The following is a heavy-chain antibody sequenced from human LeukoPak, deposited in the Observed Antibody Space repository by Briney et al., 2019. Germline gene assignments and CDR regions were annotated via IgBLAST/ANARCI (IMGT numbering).Heavy chain of an antibody. CDR3: ARGHIGYCSSTSCSKGGWDY. Sequence: GESLKISCKGSGYSFTSYWIGWVRQMPGKGLEWMGIIYPGDPDTRYSPSFQGQVTISADKSISTAYLQWSSLKASDTAMYYCARGHIGYCSSTSCSKGGWDYWGQGTLVTVSS. V-gene: IGHV5-51*01. CDR2: IYPGDPDT. CDR1: GYSFTSYW. J-gene: IGHJ4*02. D-gene: IGHD2-2*01.